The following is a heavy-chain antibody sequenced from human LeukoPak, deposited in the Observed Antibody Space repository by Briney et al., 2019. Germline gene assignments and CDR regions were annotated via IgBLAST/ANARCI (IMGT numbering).Heavy chain of an antibody. Sequence: SGPTLVNPTQTLTLTCTFSGFSLSTSEVGVSWLRQDPGKALEWLALIYWNDDEYYSPSLKTRLTIIKDTAKNQVVLKMTKLDAVDRATYYCARGRGSARSSLFDYWGQGTLVTVSS. CDR2: IYWNDDE. D-gene: IGHD3-3*01. J-gene: IGHJ4*02. CDR1: GFSLSTSEVG. V-gene: IGHV2-5*01. CDR3: ARGRGSARSSLFDY.